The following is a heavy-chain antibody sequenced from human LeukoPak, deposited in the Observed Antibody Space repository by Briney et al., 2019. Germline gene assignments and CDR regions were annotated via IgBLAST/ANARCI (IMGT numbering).Heavy chain of an antibody. J-gene: IGHJ4*02. V-gene: IGHV4-61*02. Sequence: PSQTLSLTCSVFCDSVSSGRYYCTWIRQPAGKGLEWIGRIYIGESANYNSSLKSRVTILVDTSKNQFSLKLTSVTAADTAMYFCARSRNRICSTPPCYVDLQATWGQGTLVTVSP. CDR1: CDSVSSGRYY. CDR2: IYIGESA. D-gene: IGHD2-2*01. CDR3: ARSRNRICSTPPCYVDLQAT.